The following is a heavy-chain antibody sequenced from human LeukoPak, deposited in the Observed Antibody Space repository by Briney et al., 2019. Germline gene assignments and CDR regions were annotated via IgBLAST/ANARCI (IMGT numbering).Heavy chain of an antibody. CDR1: GYTLTELS. D-gene: IGHD3-22*01. CDR2: IIPIFGTA. V-gene: IGHV1-69*13. CDR3: AATTYYYDSSGQRFFDGEQYYYYYGMDV. Sequence: SVKVSCKVSGYTLTELSMHWVRQAPGQGLEWMGGIIPIFGTANYAQKFQGRVTITADESTSTAYMELSSLRSEDTAVYYCAATTYYYDSSGQRFFDGEQYYYYYGMDVWGQGTTVTVSS. J-gene: IGHJ6*02.